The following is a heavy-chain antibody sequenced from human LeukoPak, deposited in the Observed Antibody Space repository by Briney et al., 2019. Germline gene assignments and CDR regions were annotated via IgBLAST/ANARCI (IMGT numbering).Heavy chain of an antibody. CDR2: INHSGST. Sequence: PSETLSLTCAVYGGSSSGYYWSWIRQPPGKGLEWIGEINHSGSTNYNPSLKSRVTISVDTSKNQFSLKLSSVTAADTAVYYCARMRRPANYYYDSSGYGHFDYWGQGTLVTVSS. D-gene: IGHD3-22*01. CDR3: ARMRRPANYYYDSSGYGHFDY. V-gene: IGHV4-34*01. J-gene: IGHJ4*02. CDR1: GGSSSGYY.